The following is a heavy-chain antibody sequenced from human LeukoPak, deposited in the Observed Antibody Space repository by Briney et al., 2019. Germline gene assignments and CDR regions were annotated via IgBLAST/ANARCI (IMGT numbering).Heavy chain of an antibody. J-gene: IGHJ4*02. CDR1: GITVSSNY. V-gene: IGHV3-66*01. CDR3: ARAPETSGWYYYFDY. D-gene: IGHD6-19*01. Sequence: GSLRLSCAASGITVSSNYMSWVRQAPGKGLEWVSVIYNDGHTYYADSVKGRFTISRDNSKNSLYLQMNSLRAEDTAVYYCARAPETSGWYYYFDYWGQGTLVTVSS. CDR2: IYNDGHT.